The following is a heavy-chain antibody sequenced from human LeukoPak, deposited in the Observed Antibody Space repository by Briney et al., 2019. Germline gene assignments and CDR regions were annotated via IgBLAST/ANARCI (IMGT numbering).Heavy chain of an antibody. CDR3: ARGASAVAGTGFNWFDH. D-gene: IGHD6-13*01. CDR2: IIPIFGTA. J-gene: IGHJ5*02. CDR1: GGTFSSYA. Sequence: ASVKVFCEASGGTFSSYAISWVRQAPGQGLEWMGGIIPIFGTANYAQKFQGRVTITTDESTSTAYMALSSLRSEDTAVYYCARGASAVAGTGFNWFDHWGQGTLVTVSS. V-gene: IGHV1-69*05.